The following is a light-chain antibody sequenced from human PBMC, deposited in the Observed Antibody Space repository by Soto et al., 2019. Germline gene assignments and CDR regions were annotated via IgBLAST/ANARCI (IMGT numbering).Light chain of an antibody. CDR2: GAS. Sequence: EIVLTQSPGTLSLSPGERATLSCRASQSITNNYLAWYQQKPGRAHRLLIYGASSRATGIPDRFSGSGSGTDFTLTISRLEPEDFAVYYCQQYNNWPPYTFGQGTKVDIK. CDR3: QQYNNWPPYT. J-gene: IGKJ2*01. CDR1: QSITNNY. V-gene: IGKV3-20*01.